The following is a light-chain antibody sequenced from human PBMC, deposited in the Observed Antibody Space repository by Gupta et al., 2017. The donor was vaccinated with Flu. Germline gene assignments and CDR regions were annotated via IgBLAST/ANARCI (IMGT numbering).Light chain of an antibody. CDR1: EDIKNN. CDR3: QQYDNRVT. J-gene: IGKJ3*01. Sequence: SPASLSSSGGDRVTITYQASEDIKNNLNWYHQRPGTAPRLLLFDASYLETGAPTRFSGSGSGTYFTFTITGLQPEDFGTYYCQQYDNRVTFGPGTKVEIK. V-gene: IGKV1-33*01. CDR2: DAS.